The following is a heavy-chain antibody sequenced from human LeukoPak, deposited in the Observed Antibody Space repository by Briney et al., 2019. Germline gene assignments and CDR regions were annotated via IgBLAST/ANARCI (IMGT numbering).Heavy chain of an antibody. CDR2: VNHSGST. CDR1: GGSFSGYY. CDR3: ARSFIVVVPAANNWFDP. J-gene: IGHJ5*02. Sequence: SETLSLTCAVYGGSFSGYYWSWIRQPPGKGLEWIGEVNHSGSTNYNPSLKSRVTISVDTSKNQSSLKLSSVTAADTAVYYCARSFIVVVPAANNWFDPWGQGTLVTVSS. D-gene: IGHD2-2*01. V-gene: IGHV4-34*01.